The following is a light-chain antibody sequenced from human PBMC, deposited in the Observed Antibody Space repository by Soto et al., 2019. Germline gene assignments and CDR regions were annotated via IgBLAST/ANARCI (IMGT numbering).Light chain of an antibody. J-gene: IGKJ5*01. CDR1: QSVNNR. CDR3: EQYTNWPIT. CDR2: GAS. V-gene: IGKV3-15*01. Sequence: EIVLTQSPGTLSLSPWERATLSCRASQSVNNRFLAWYQQKPGQAPRLLIYGASTRATGIPAKFSGSGSGTEFTLTISSLQSEDFAVYYCEQYTNWPITFGQGTRLEIK.